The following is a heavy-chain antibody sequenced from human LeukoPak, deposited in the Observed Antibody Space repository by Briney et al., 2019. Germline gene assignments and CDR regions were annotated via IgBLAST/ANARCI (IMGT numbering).Heavy chain of an antibody. CDR1: GFTFSSHW. Sequence: PGGSLRLSCAASGFTFSSHWMSWVRQAPGKGLEGVANIKQDGSEKYYVDSVKGRFTISRDNAKNSLYLQMNSLRAEDTAVYYCAREFDYYDSSPLDYWGQGTLVTVSS. CDR3: AREFDYYDSSPLDY. V-gene: IGHV3-7*01. D-gene: IGHD3-22*01. CDR2: IKQDGSEK. J-gene: IGHJ4*02.